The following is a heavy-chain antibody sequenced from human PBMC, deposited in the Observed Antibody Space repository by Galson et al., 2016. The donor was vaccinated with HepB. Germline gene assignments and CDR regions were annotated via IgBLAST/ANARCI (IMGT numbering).Heavy chain of an antibody. CDR3: ARGRLAALPYFEY. V-gene: IGHV4-31*03. D-gene: IGHD6-6*01. CDR1: GGSISSGGYS. CDR2: IYYSGST. Sequence: TLSLTCTVSGGSISSGGYSWSWIRQHPGKGLEWIGHIYYSGSTDFNPSLKSRITISVDTSKNQFSLKLSSVTAADTAVYYCARGRLAALPYFEYWGQGTLVTVSS. J-gene: IGHJ4*02.